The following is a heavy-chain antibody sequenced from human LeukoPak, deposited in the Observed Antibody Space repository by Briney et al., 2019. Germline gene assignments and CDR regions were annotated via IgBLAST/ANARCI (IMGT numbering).Heavy chain of an antibody. J-gene: IGHJ4*02. CDR3: ARGPLYYDILTGYYTTTIEGWFGY. CDR1: GGSISSSSYY. V-gene: IGHV4-39*07. Sequence: KPSETLSLTCTVSGGSISSSSYYWGWIRQPPGKGLEWIGSIGSIYHSGSTYYNPSLKSRVTISVDTSKNQFSLKLSSVTAADTAVYYCARGPLYYDILTGYYTTTIEGWFGYWGQGTLVTVSS. CDR2: IYHSGST. D-gene: IGHD3-9*01.